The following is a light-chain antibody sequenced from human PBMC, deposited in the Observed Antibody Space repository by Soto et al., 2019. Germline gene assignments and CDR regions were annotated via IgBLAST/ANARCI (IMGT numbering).Light chain of an antibody. Sequence: DIHMTQSPSSLSASLGTRVTITCRASQSISSYLNWYQQKPGEAPKLLIYAASSLQSGVPSRFSGSGSGTAFTLTISSLQPGDFAFYYCQQTYRIPPTFGQGTRLEIK. J-gene: IGKJ5*01. CDR3: QQTYRIPPT. CDR1: QSISSY. CDR2: AAS. V-gene: IGKV1-39*01.